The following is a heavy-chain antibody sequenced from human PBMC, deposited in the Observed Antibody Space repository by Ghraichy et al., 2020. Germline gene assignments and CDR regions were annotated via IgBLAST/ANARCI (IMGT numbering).Heavy chain of an antibody. V-gene: IGHV3-7*03. CDR2: IKQDGSEK. J-gene: IGHJ4*02. D-gene: IGHD3-10*01. Sequence: GESLNISCAASGFTFSSYWMSWVRQAPGKGLEWVANIKQDGSEKYYVDSVKGRFTISRDNAKNSLYLQMNSLRAEDTAVYYCARDSGPVRGVITGYFDYWGQGTLVTVSS. CDR3: ARDSGPVRGVITGYFDY. CDR1: GFTFSSYW.